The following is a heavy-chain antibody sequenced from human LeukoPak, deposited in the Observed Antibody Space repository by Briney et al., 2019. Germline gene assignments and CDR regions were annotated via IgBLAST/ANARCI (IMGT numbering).Heavy chain of an antibody. CDR1: GGSISSYY. Sequence: SETLSLTCTVSGGSISSYYWSWIRQPPGKGLDWIGYIYYSGSTNYNPSLKSRVTISVDTSKNQFSLKLSSVTAADTAVYYCARGYSSGWYSEFYDRSGNWFDPWGQGTLVTVSS. D-gene: IGHD6-19*01. CDR3: ARGYSSGWYSEFYDRSGNWFDP. CDR2: IYYSGST. V-gene: IGHV4-59*01. J-gene: IGHJ5*02.